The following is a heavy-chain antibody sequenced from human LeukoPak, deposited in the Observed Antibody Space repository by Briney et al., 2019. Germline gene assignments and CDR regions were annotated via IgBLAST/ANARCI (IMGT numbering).Heavy chain of an antibody. CDR1: GYTFTSYG. D-gene: IGHD2-2*01. CDR2: ISAYNGNT. V-gene: IGHV1-18*01. Sequence: ASVKVSCKASGYTFTSYGISWVRQAPGQGLEWMGWISAYNGNTNYAQKLQGRVTMTTDTSTSTAYVELRSLRSDDTAVYYCARDEDIVVVPAAMVTDYWGQGTLVTVSS. J-gene: IGHJ4*02. CDR3: ARDEDIVVVPAAMVTDY.